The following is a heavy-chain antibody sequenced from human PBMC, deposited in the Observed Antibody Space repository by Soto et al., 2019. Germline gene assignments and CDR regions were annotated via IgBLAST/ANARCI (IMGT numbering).Heavy chain of an antibody. D-gene: IGHD3-22*01. CDR1: GGSISSGDYY. CDR3: ARDLEDSSGYYTDY. J-gene: IGHJ4*02. Sequence: SETLSLTCTVSGGSISSGDYYWSWIRQPPGKGMEWIGYIYYSGSTYYNQSLKSRVTISVDTSKNQFSLKLSSVTAADTAVYYCARDLEDSSGYYTDYWGQGTLVTVSS. CDR2: IYYSGST. V-gene: IGHV4-30-4*01.